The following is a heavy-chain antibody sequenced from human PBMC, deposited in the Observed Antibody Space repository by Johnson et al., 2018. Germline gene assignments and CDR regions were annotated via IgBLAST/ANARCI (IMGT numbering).Heavy chain of an antibody. CDR2: IWYDGSNK. D-gene: IGHD2-8*01. Sequence: QVQLVQSGGGVVQPGRSLRLSCAASGFTFSSYGMHWVRQAPGKGLEWVAVIWYDGSNKYYADSVKGRFTISRDNSKNTRYLQMNSLRAEDTAVYYCARKLYSDGMDVWGQGTTVTVSS. V-gene: IGHV3-33*01. J-gene: IGHJ6*02. CDR1: GFTFSSYG. CDR3: ARKLYSDGMDV.